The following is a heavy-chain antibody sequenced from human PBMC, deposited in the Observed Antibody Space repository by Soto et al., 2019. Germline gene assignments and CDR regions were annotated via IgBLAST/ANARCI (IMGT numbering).Heavy chain of an antibody. Sequence: SETLSLTCTVSGGSINNHYWSWLRQPPGKGLEWIGYIHYTGITNYNPSLKSRLTISVDRSENQFTLQLTSVTAADTAVYYCATSYGNDWYTYWGQGTQVTVSS. V-gene: IGHV4-59*11. D-gene: IGHD3-9*01. J-gene: IGHJ4*02. CDR3: ATSYGNDWYTY. CDR1: GGSINNHY. CDR2: IHYTGIT.